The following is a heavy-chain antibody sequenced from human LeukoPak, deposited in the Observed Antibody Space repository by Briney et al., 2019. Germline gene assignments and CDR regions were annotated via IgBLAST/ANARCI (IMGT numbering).Heavy chain of an antibody. CDR2: SNDSGGT. CDR3: ARDSYSSGWYNY. V-gene: IGHV4-34*01. CDR1: GGTFSGYY. Sequence: SETLSLTCAVYGGTFSGYYWSWIRQPPGKRLEWVGESNDSGGTNYNPSLKSRVTISVDTSKNQFSLKLSSVTAADTAVYYCARDSYSSGWYNYWGQGTLVTVSS. D-gene: IGHD6-19*01. J-gene: IGHJ4*02.